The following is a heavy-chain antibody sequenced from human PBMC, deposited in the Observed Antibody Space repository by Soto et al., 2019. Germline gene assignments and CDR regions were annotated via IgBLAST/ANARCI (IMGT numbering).Heavy chain of an antibody. CDR1: GYTFTSYY. CDR2: INPSGGST. J-gene: IGHJ6*02. V-gene: IGHV1-46*01. Sequence: ASVKVSCKASGYTFTSYYMHWVRQAPGQGLEWMGIINPSGGSTSYAQKFQGRVTMTRDTSTSTAYMELSNLRSEDTAVYYCAKFRYSSPMGYYYGMDVWGQGTTVTVSS. CDR3: AKFRYSSPMGYYYGMDV. D-gene: IGHD2-2*01.